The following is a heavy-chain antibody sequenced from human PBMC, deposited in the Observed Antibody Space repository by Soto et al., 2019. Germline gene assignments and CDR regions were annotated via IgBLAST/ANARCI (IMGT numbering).Heavy chain of an antibody. CDR1: GGSISSYY. CDR2: IYYSGST. Sequence: XETLSLPCTVSGGSISSYYWSWIRQPPGKGLEWIGYIYYSGSTNYNPSLKSRVTISVDTSKNQLSLKLSSVTAEDTAVYYCARATYYYDSSGYYGYYFDHWGQGTLVTVSS. D-gene: IGHD3-22*01. CDR3: ARATYYYDSSGYYGYYFDH. J-gene: IGHJ4*02. V-gene: IGHV4-59*01.